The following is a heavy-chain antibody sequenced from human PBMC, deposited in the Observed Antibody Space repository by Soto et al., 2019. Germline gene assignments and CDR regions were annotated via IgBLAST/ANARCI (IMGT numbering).Heavy chain of an antibody. CDR1: SFNFDFFG. Sequence: GGSLRLSCAASSFNFDFFGMHWVRQAPGKGLEWVAFISGDGINTQYADSVRGRFTLSRDYSRKTMYLQMDSLRDEDTALYYCARGNLSFDFDSWGLGTLVTVSS. J-gene: IGHJ4*02. CDR3: ARGNLSFDFDS. CDR2: ISGDGINT. D-gene: IGHD1-26*01. V-gene: IGHV3-30*03.